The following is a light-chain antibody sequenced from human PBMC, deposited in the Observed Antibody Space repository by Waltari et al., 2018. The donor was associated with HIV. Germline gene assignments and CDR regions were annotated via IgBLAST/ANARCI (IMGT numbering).Light chain of an antibody. Sequence: DIVMTQSPLSLSVTPGEPASISCKSSQSLLKSNGYIYLDWYLQKPGQSPQLLIYLGSNRASGVPDRCSGSGSATDFTLKISRVEAEDAGIYYCMEALETPLTFGGGTRVEIK. CDR3: MEALETPLT. CDR2: LGS. V-gene: IGKV2-28*01. CDR1: QSLLKSNGYIY. J-gene: IGKJ4*01.